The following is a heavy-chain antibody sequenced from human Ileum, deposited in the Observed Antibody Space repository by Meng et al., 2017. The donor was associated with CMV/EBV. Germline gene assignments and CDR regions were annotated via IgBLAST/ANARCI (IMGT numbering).Heavy chain of an antibody. CDR3: ASDWFLRLGEPGAFDM. J-gene: IGHJ3*02. CDR2: IVSDENSA. D-gene: IGHD3-16*01. Sequence: GESLKISCVASGFTFSNYWMHWVRQVPGKGLVWVSRIVSDENSAIYAESVRGRFTISRDNANKMLYLQMNSLRAEDTAVYYCASDWFLRLGEPGAFDMWGQGTMVTVSS. V-gene: IGHV3-74*01. CDR1: GFTFSNYW.